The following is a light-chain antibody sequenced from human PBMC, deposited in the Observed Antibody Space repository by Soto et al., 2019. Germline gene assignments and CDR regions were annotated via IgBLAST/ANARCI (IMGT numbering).Light chain of an antibody. J-gene: IGLJ1*01. CDR3: SSHTINSTV. CDR2: EVS. V-gene: IGLV2-14*01. Sequence: QSALTQPASVSGSPGQSITISCTGTSSDVGAYKTVSWYQQHPGKAPKFMIYEVSNRPSGVPNRFSGSRSGNTASLTISGLQSEDEADYYCSSHTINSTVFGTGTKLTVL. CDR1: SSDVGAYKT.